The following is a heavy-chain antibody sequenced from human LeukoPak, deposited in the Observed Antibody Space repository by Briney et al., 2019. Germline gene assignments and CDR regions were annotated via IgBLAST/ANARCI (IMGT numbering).Heavy chain of an antibody. CDR3: ARGLDGRGVIFGY. CDR2: IYYSGST. V-gene: IGHV4-31*03. CDR1: GGSISSGGYY. J-gene: IGHJ4*02. Sequence: SETLSLTCTVSGGSISSGGYYWSWIRQHPGKGLEWIGYIYYSGSTYYNPSLKSRVIISGDTSKNQFSLKLSSVTAADTAVYYRARGLDGRGVIFGYWGQGTLVTVSS. D-gene: IGHD3-10*01.